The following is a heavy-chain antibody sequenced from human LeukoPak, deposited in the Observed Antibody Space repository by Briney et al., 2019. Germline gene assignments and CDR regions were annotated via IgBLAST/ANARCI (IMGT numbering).Heavy chain of an antibody. CDR1: GGSISSSSYY. CDR2: IYYSGST. Sequence: SETLSLTCTVSGGSISSSSYYWGWIRQPPGKGLEWIGSIYYSGSTYYNPSLKSRVTISVDTSKNQFSLKLSSVTAADTAVYYCARAGRGYSYGFRAFDIWGQGTMVTVSS. V-gene: IGHV4-39*07. D-gene: IGHD5-18*01. J-gene: IGHJ3*02. CDR3: ARAGRGYSYGFRAFDI.